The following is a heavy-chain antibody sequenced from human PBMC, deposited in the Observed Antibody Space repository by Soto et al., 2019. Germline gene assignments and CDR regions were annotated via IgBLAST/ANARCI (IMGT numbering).Heavy chain of an antibody. CDR1: GFIFSNFG. Sequence: PGGSLRLSCAASGFIFSNFGMHWVRQAPGKGLEWVAVIWYDGSNEYYADSVKGRFTISKDNSKSTLYLQMNSLRAEDTAVYYCARDDIPGIAVSTYGMAVWGQGTTVTVSS. D-gene: IGHD6-19*01. CDR3: ARDDIPGIAVSTYGMAV. CDR2: IWYDGSNE. V-gene: IGHV3-33*01. J-gene: IGHJ6*02.